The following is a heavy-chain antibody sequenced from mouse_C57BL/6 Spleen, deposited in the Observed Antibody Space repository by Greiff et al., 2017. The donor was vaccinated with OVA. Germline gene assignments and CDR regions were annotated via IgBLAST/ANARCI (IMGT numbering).Heavy chain of an antibody. D-gene: IGHD1-1*01. V-gene: IGHV2-9-1*01. CDR1: GFSLTSYA. Sequence: QVQLKESGPGLVAPSQCLSISCTVSGFSLTSYAISWVRQTPGKGLEWLGVILTGGGTNYNSDHNTRLSISKNNSKYKVFLKMNSLQTDDTARYYCARSFYYGSSYDYAMDYWGQGTSVTVSS. CDR2: ILTGGGT. CDR3: ARSFYYGSSYDYAMDY. J-gene: IGHJ4*01.